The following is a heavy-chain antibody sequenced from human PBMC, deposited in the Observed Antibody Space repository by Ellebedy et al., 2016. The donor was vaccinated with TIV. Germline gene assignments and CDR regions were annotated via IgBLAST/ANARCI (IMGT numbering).Heavy chain of an antibody. D-gene: IGHD3-22*01. CDR1: GFTFNSYW. CDR3: LRDGAYGNYYPGYYGMDV. V-gene: IGHV3-7*03. CDR2: INQDGSRI. Sequence: GESLKISCAASGFTFNSYWMSWVRQAPGKGLEWVANINQDGSRIYYVDSVKGRFTISRDNAKNSVYLRMNTLRVEDTAVYPCLRDGAYGNYYPGYYGMDVWGQGTTVTVSS. J-gene: IGHJ6*02.